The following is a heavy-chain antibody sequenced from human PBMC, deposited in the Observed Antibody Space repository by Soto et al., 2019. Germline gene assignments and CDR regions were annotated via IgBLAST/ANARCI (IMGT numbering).Heavy chain of an antibody. CDR3: ARSVSFGDAHS. CDR1: GGSISGGSYY. D-gene: IGHD3-10*01. J-gene: IGHJ4*02. CDR2: IYHSGST. V-gene: IGHV4-61*01. Sequence: QVQLQESGPGLVKPSETLSLTCSVSGGSISGGSYYWSWIRQPPGKGLEWVGYIYHSGSTNYNPSLKSRVTISLDTSKNQFSLNLRSVSAADTAVYFCARSVSFGDAHSWGQGILVTVSS.